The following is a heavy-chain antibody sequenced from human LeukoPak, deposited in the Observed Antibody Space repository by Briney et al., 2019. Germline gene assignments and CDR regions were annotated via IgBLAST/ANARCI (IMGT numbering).Heavy chain of an antibody. CDR1: GGTFSSYA. D-gene: IGHD2-15*01. Sequence: ASVKVSCKASGGTFSSYAISWVRQAPGQGLEWMGGIILIFGTANYAQKFQGRVTITTDESTSTAYMELSSLRSEDTAVYYCASTFVGYCSGGSCYHITTSWYYFDYWGQGTLVTVSS. V-gene: IGHV1-69*05. J-gene: IGHJ4*02. CDR2: IILIFGTA. CDR3: ASTFVGYCSGGSCYHITTSWYYFDY.